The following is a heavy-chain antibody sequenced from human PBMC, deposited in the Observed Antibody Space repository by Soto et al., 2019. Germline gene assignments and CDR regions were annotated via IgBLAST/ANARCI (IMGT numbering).Heavy chain of an antibody. J-gene: IGHJ4*02. CDR2: IWYDGTNK. V-gene: IGHV3-33*01. CDR3: TTGLYSSSAFLF. D-gene: IGHD6-6*01. CDR1: GFTFSNYG. Sequence: LRLSCAASGFTFSNYGMHWVRQAPGKGLEWVAVIWYDGTNKYYADSVKGRFTISRDNSNNTLYLQMNSLKTEDTAVYYCTTGLYSSSAFLFWGQGTMVTVYS.